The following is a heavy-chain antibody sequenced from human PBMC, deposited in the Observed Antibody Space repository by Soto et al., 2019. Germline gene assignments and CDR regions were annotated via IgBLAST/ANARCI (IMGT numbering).Heavy chain of an antibody. D-gene: IGHD6-6*01. CDR2: ISGSSITI. V-gene: IGHV3-11*01. CDR3: ARFLGGIPARPFDY. J-gene: IGHJ4*02. CDR1: GFTFSDSY. Sequence: PGVSVRLSCAASGFTFSDSYMSWVRQAPGKGLEWLSYISGSSITISHADSVKGRLTISRDNDKNSVYLQMDSLRAEDTAVYYCARFLGGIPARPFDYWGQGTLVTVSS.